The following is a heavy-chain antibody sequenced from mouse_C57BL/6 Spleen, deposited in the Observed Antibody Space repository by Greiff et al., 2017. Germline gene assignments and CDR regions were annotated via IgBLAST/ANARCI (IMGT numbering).Heavy chain of an antibody. V-gene: IGHV1-61*01. CDR2: IYPSDSET. Sequence: VQLQQPGAELVRPGSSVKLSCKASGYTFTSYWMAWVKQRPGQGLEWIGNIYPSDSETHYNQKFKDKATLTVDKSSSTAYMQLSSLTSEDSAVYYCARRGLGYYAMDYWGQGTSVTVSS. CDR1: GYTFTSYW. J-gene: IGHJ4*01. CDR3: ARRGLGYYAMDY. D-gene: IGHD3-1*01.